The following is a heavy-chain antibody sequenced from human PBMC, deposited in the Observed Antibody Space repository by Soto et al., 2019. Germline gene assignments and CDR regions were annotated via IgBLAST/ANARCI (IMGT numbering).Heavy chain of an antibody. V-gene: IGHV3-11*01. CDR3: AREGHDYSNYVHY. CDR2: ISSSGSTI. J-gene: IGHJ4*02. D-gene: IGHD4-4*01. CDR1: GFTFSDYY. Sequence: GGSMRLSCAASGFTFSDYYMSWIRQAPGKGLEWVSYISSSGSTIYYADSVKGRFTISRDNAKNSLYLQMNSLRAEDTAVYYCAREGHDYSNYVHYWGQGTLVTVSS.